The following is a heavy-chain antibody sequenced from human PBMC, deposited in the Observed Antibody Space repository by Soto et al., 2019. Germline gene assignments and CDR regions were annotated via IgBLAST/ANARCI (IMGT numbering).Heavy chain of an antibody. J-gene: IGHJ4*02. CDR1: GGSMSSYY. CDR2: IYYSGST. Sequence: SETLSLTCTVSGGSMSSYYWSWIRQPPGKGLEWIGYIYYSGSTSYNPSLKSRVTISVDTSKNQFSLKLNSLTAADTAVYYCARVSSSWPNYFDYWGQGTPVTVSS. D-gene: IGHD6-13*01. V-gene: IGHV4-59*01. CDR3: ARVSSSWPNYFDY.